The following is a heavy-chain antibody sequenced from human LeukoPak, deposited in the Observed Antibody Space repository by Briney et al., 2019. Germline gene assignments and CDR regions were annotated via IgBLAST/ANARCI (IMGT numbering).Heavy chain of an antibody. CDR2: ISSSSSYI. V-gene: IGHV3-21*01. J-gene: IGHJ4*02. CDR1: GFTFSSYS. CDR3: ARAPYYYDSSGYPPNFDY. D-gene: IGHD3-22*01. Sequence: GGSLRLSCAASGFTFSSYSMNWVRQAPGKGLEWVSSISSSSSYIYYAGSVKGRFTISRDNAKNSLYLQMNSLRDEDTAVYYCARAPYYYDSSGYPPNFDYWGQGTLVTVSS.